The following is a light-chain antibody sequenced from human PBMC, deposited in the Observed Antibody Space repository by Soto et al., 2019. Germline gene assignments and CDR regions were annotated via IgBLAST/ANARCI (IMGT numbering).Light chain of an antibody. V-gene: IGKV1-12*01. J-gene: IGKJ4*01. CDR2: DAS. CDR1: QSISSW. CDR3: QQANSFPLT. Sequence: DIQMTQSPSNISPSVGDSVTLTCGASQSISSWLAWYQQKPGKAPKLLIYDASSLQSGVPSRFSGSGSGTDFTLTISSLQPEEFATYYCQQANSFPLTVGGGTKVDIK.